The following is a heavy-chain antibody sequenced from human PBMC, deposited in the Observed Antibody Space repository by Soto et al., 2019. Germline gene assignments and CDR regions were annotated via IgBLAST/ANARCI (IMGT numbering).Heavy chain of an antibody. CDR1: GFTFSTYV. D-gene: IGHD4-4*01. Sequence: EVKLLDSGGGLVQPGGSLRLSCAASGFTFSTYVMAWVRQAPGRGLEWVSGISASGSNGFYTDSVKGRFIISRDNSKNTLHLQLSSLRGDDTALYFCAKGDSDYYFDSLGQGTLVTVSS. V-gene: IGHV3-23*01. CDR3: AKGDSDYYFDS. J-gene: IGHJ4*02. CDR2: ISASGSNG.